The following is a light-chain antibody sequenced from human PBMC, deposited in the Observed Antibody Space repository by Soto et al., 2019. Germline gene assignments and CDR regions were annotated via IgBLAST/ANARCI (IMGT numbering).Light chain of an antibody. CDR1: SGNIGSNY. Sequence: NFMLTQPPSVSESPGQTVTISCTRSSGNIGSNYVLWYQQRPGSAPTTLIYEDNQRPSGVPDRFSGSIDSSSTSASLTISRLENEDDDDYYCQSYGSSNVVFGGGTKLTVL. CDR3: QSYGSSNVV. J-gene: IGLJ2*01. CDR2: EDN. V-gene: IGLV6-57*04.